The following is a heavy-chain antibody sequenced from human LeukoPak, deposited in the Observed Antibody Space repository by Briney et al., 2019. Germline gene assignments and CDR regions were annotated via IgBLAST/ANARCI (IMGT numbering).Heavy chain of an antibody. D-gene: IGHD3-9*01. Sequence: PGRSLRLSCAASGFTFSSYWMHWVRQAPGKGLVWVSRINSDGSSTSYADSVKGRFTISRDNAKNTLYLQMNSLRAEDTAVYYCARDSFDWLLSGDNYFDYWGQGTLVTVSS. V-gene: IGHV3-74*01. CDR2: INSDGSST. CDR3: ARDSFDWLLSGDNYFDY. J-gene: IGHJ4*02. CDR1: GFTFSSYW.